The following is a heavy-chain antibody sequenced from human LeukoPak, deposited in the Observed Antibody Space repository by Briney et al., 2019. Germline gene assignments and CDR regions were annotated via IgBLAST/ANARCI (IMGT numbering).Heavy chain of an antibody. V-gene: IGHV4-59*12. CDR1: GGSISSYY. CDR3: ARGGGVKSITGTHFDY. Sequence: PSETLSLTCTVSGGSISSYYWSWIRQPPGKGLEWIGYIYYSGSTNYNPSLKSRVTISVDASKNQFSLKLSSVTAADTAVYYCARGGGVKSITGTHFDYWGQGTLVTVSS. D-gene: IGHD1-20*01. J-gene: IGHJ4*02. CDR2: IYYSGST.